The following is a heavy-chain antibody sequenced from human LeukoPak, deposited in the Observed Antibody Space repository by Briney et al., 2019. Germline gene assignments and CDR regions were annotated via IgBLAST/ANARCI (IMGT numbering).Heavy chain of an antibody. V-gene: IGHV5-51*01. D-gene: IGHD2-21*01. J-gene: IGHJ5*02. Sequence: PGESLQISCQGSGSSFTSYWIGWVRQLPGKGLEWMGIIYPGDSDTRYSPSFQGQVTTSADKSISTAYLQWSSLKASDTAMYYCARLPFCGGDCYPNWFDPWGQGTLVTVSS. CDR1: GSSFTSYW. CDR2: IYPGDSDT. CDR3: ARLPFCGGDCYPNWFDP.